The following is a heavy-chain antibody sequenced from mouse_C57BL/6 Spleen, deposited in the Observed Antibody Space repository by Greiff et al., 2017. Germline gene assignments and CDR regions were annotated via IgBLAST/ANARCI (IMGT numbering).Heavy chain of an antibody. CDR1: GYTFTDYN. Sequence: EVQLQQSGPELVKPGASVKIPCTASGYTFTDYNMDWVKQSHGKSLEWIGDINPNNGGTIYNQKFKGKATLTVDKSSSTAYMELRRLTSEDTAVYYCARGGGYFDVWGTGTTVTVSS. J-gene: IGHJ1*03. CDR3: ARGGGYFDV. CDR2: INPNNGGT. V-gene: IGHV1-18*01.